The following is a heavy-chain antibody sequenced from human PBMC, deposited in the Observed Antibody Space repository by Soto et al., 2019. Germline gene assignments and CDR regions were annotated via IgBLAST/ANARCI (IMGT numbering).Heavy chain of an antibody. Sequence: ASVKVSCKASGYTFTGYYMHWVRQAPGQGLEWMGWINPNSGGTNYAQKFQGWVTMTRDTSISTAYMELSRLRSDDTAVYYCARGSLPTNIVVVVAATGVQNWFDPWGQGTLVTVSS. CDR2: INPNSGGT. J-gene: IGHJ5*02. CDR1: GYTFTGYY. V-gene: IGHV1-2*04. D-gene: IGHD2-15*01. CDR3: ARGSLPTNIVVVVAATGVQNWFDP.